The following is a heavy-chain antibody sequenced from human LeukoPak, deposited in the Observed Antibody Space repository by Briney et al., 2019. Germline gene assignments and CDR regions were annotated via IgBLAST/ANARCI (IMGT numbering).Heavy chain of an antibody. D-gene: IGHD4-23*01. CDR2: INPSGGST. J-gene: IGHJ5*02. CDR1: GYTFTGCY. V-gene: IGHV1-46*01. CDR3: ARDNSVEDTAWWFDP. Sequence: ASVKVSCKASGYTFTGCYMHWVRQAPGQGLEWMGWINPSGGSTSYAQKFQGRVTMTRDMSTSTDYMELSSLRSEDTAVYYCARDNSVEDTAWWFDPWGQGTLVTVSS.